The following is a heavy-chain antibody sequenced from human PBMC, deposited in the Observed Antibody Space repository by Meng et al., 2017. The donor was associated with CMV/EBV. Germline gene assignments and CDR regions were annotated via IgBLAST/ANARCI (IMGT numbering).Heavy chain of an antibody. CDR2: INHSGST. J-gene: IGHJ4*02. Sequence: QVQLPQWGAGLLQPSETLSLTCAVYGGSFSGYYWSWIRQPPGKGLEWIGEINHSGSTNYNPSLKSRVTISVDTSKNQFSLKLSSVTAADTAVYYCARESMVRGEDWGQGTLVTVSS. CDR1: GGSFSGYY. CDR3: ARESMVRGED. V-gene: IGHV4-34*01. D-gene: IGHD3-10*01.